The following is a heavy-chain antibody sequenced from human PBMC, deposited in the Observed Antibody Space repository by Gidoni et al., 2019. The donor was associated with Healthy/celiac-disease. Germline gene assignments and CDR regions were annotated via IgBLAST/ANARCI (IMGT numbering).Heavy chain of an antibody. V-gene: IGHV3-43*01. Sequence: EVQLVESGGVVVQPGGSLRLSCAASGFTCDDYTMHWVRQAPGKGLEWVSVISWDGGSTYYADSVKGRFTISRDNSKNSLYLQMNSLRTEDTALYYCVRGGDYWGQGTLVTVSS. D-gene: IGHD3-10*01. CDR3: VRGGDY. CDR1: GFTCDDYT. J-gene: IGHJ4*02. CDR2: ISWDGGST.